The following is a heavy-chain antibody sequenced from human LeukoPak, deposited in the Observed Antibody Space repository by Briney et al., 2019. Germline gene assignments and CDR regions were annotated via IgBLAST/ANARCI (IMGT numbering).Heavy chain of an antibody. Sequence: SVKVSCKASGGTFSSYAISWVRQAPGQGLEWMGGIIPIFGTANYAQEFQGRVTITADESTSTAYMELSSLRSEDTAVYYCAREYSSSWVFDYWGQGTLVTVSS. D-gene: IGHD6-13*01. CDR1: GGTFSSYA. V-gene: IGHV1-69*13. J-gene: IGHJ4*02. CDR2: IIPIFGTA. CDR3: AREYSSSWVFDY.